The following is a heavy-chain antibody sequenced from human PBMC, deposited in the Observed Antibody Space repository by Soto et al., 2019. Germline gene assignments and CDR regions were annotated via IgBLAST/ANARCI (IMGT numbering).Heavy chain of an antibody. CDR2: IIPIFGTA. V-gene: IGHV1-69*12. J-gene: IGHJ6*02. Sequence: QVQLVQSGAEVKKPGSSVKVSCKASGGTFSSYAISWVRQAPGQGLEWMGGIIPIFGTANYAQKFQGRVTITADEXRSXAXTELSSLRSEDTAVYYCARDPNYYDSSDDYYYGMDVWGQGTTVTVSS. CDR1: GGTFSSYA. CDR3: ARDPNYYDSSDDYYYGMDV. D-gene: IGHD3-22*01.